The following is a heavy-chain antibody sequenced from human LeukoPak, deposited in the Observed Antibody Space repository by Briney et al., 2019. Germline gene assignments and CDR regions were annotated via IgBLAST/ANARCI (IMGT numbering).Heavy chain of an antibody. Sequence: SETLSLTCAVYGGSFSGYYWSWIRQPPGKGLEWIGEINHSGSTNYNPSLKSRVTISVDTSKNQFSLKLSSVTAADTAVYYCARGSYDSSGYHRDDAFDIWGQGTMVTVSS. CDR1: GGSFSGYY. CDR2: INHSGST. D-gene: IGHD3-22*01. CDR3: ARGSYDSSGYHRDDAFDI. J-gene: IGHJ3*02. V-gene: IGHV4-34*01.